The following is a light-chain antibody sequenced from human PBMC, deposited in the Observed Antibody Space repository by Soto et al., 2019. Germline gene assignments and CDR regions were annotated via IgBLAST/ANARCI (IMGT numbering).Light chain of an antibody. CDR3: QQTYITPVT. V-gene: IGKV1-39*01. CDR2: AAS. Sequence: DSQMTQSPSSRSASVGERVTMACRASQNINIHLNWFQQRPGKAPNLLISAASSLQSGVPSRFSGSGSGTDFTLTISSLQPEDFATYYCQQTYITPVTFGQGTRLEIK. J-gene: IGKJ5*01. CDR1: QNINIH.